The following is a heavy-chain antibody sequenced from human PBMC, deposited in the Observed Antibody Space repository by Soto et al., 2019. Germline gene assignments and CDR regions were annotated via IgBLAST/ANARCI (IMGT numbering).Heavy chain of an antibody. J-gene: IGHJ3*02. CDR3: AIDRAHGLDI. V-gene: IGHV1-18*01. Sequence: QVQLVQSGAEVKKPGASVKVSCKASGYTFTSNGISWVRQAPGQGLEWMGWISADTGNTNYVQKVKGRVTMTRDTSTSTVYMELRSLRSEDTAVYFCAIDRAHGLDIWGQGTMVTVSS. CDR2: ISADTGNT. CDR1: GYTFTSNG.